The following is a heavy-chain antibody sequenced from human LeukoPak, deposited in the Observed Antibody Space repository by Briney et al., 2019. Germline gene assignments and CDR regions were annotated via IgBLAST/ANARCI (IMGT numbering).Heavy chain of an antibody. V-gene: IGHV1-2*02. CDR1: GYTFTGYY. J-gene: IGHJ4*02. D-gene: IGHD3-9*01. CDR2: INPNSGGT. Sequence: ASVKVSCKASGYTFTGYYMHWVRQAPGQGLEWMGWINPNSGGTNYAQKFQGRVTMTRDTSISTAYMDLSRLRSDDTAVNYCAKEDDILTGYLDYWGQGTLVTVSS. CDR3: AKEDDILTGYLDY.